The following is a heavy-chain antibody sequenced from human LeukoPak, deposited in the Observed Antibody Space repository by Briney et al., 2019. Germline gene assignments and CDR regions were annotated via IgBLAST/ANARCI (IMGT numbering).Heavy chain of an antibody. CDR2: IRYDGSNK. V-gene: IGHV3-30*02. CDR3: AKALYYYGSGSPVDY. CDR1: GFTLSSYG. D-gene: IGHD3-10*01. J-gene: IGHJ4*02. Sequence: VGSLRLSCAPPGFTLSSYGMHWVPQAPGKGLERVAFIRYDGSNKYYADSVKGRFTISRDNSKNTLYLQMNSLRAEDTAVYYCAKALYYYGSGSPVDYWGQGTLVTVSS.